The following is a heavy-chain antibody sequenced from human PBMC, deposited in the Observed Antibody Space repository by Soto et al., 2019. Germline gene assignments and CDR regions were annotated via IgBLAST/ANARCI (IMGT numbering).Heavy chain of an antibody. Sequence: GGSLRLSCAASGFTFSSYSMNWVRQAPGKGLEWVSYISSSSSTIYYADSVKGRFTISRDNAKNSLYLQMNSLRAEDTAVYYCARDNDGDYWYSDLWGRGTLVTVSS. D-gene: IGHD4-17*01. V-gene: IGHV3-48*01. CDR3: ARDNDGDYWYSDL. CDR1: GFTFSSYS. CDR2: ISSSSSTI. J-gene: IGHJ2*01.